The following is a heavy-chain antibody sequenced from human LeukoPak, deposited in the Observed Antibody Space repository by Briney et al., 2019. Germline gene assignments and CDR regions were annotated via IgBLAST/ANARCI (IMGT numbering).Heavy chain of an antibody. J-gene: IGHJ4*02. CDR2: LSADGNSK. CDR1: GFTLSNYA. CDR3: VRKGWVSGAIDY. V-gene: IGHV3-64D*06. D-gene: IGHD6-13*01. Sequence: QAGGSLRLSRSASGFTLSNYAMHWVRQSPGKGLEYVSALSADGNSKFYAESVKGRFTISRDSSNNTLHLQMSSLRPEDTAVYYCVRKGWVSGAIDYWGQGTLVTVSS.